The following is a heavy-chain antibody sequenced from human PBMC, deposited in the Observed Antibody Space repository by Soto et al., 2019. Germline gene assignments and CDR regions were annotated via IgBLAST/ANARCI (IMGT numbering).Heavy chain of an antibody. D-gene: IGHD6-19*01. J-gene: IGHJ4*02. CDR3: ARPKGTYSSGYYYFDF. CDR2: IIPLFGTA. V-gene: IGHV1-69*01. Sequence: QVQLEQSGGEVKQPGSSVRVSCKTSGGTFSTYVINWVRQAPGQGLEWMGAIIPLFGTADYSQKFQGRVTITADESTSTAYMELSSLRFDDTALYFCARPKGTYSSGYYYFDFWGQGTLVTVSS. CDR1: GGTFSTYV.